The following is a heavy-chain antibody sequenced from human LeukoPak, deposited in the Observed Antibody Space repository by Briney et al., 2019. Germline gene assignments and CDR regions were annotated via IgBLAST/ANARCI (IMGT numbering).Heavy chain of an antibody. V-gene: IGHV1-18*01. J-gene: IGHJ4*02. D-gene: IGHD3-3*01. CDR1: GYTFTSYG. CDR3: ARTKMYYDFWSGYYDFDY. Sequence: ASVKVSCKASGYTFTSYGISWVRQAPGQGLEWMGLISAYNGNTNYAQKLQGRVTMTTDTSTSTAYMELRSLRSDDTAVYYCARTKMYYDFWSGYYDFDYCGQGTLVTVSS. CDR2: ISAYNGNT.